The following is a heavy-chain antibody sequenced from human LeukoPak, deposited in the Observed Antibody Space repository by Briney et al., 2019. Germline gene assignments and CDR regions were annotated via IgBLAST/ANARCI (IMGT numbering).Heavy chain of an antibody. J-gene: IGHJ4*02. CDR2: ISADGGSR. V-gene: IGHV3-43*02. CDR1: GFTFDDYA. CDR3: AKAVTTLSPYFDY. Sequence: GGSLRLSCATSGFTFDDYAMHWVRQAPGKGLEWVSLISADGGSRNYADSVKGRFTISRDNSKNSLYMQMNSLRSEDTALYYCAKAVTTLSPYFDYWGQGTLVTVSS. D-gene: IGHD6-19*01.